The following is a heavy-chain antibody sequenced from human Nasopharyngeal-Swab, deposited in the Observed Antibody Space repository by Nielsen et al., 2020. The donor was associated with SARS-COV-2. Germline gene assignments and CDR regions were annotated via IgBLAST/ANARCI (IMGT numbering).Heavy chain of an antibody. D-gene: IGHD4-17*01. J-gene: IGHJ4*01. Sequence: ASVKVSCKASGYTLTGYSMHWVRQAPGQGLEWMGGINPHSGATKYAQKFQGRVTMTSDTSINTAYMELRRLRSDDTAVYYCARDDYGDFGYFGHWGQGTLVSVSS. CDR3: ARDDYGDFGYFGH. CDR2: INPHSGAT. CDR1: GYTLTGYS. V-gene: IGHV1-2*02.